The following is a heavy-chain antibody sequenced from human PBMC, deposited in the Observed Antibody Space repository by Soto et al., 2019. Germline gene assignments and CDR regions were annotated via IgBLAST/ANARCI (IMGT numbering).Heavy chain of an antibody. J-gene: IGHJ4*02. V-gene: IGHV4-4*02. CDR2: IYHTGST. CDR1: GDSISNNNW. Sequence: QVQLQESGPGLVKPSGTLSLTCAVSGDSISNNNWWSWVRQPPGKGLDWIGEIYHTGSTNYNPSLRSRVTISVDKSKNQFSLKLNSVTAADTAVYYCARSTVTEDCWGQGTLVTVSA. D-gene: IGHD4-17*01. CDR3: ARSTVTEDC.